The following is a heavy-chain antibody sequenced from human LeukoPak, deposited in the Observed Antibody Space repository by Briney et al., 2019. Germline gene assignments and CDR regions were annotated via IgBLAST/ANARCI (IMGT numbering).Heavy chain of an antibody. Sequence: PPEILSLTCTVSGGSISSYYWNWIRQPPGKGLEWIGYIYYSGSTNYNPSLKSRVTISVDTSKNQFSLKLSSVTAADTAVYYCAGRLWRRDGYNLSAFDIWGQGTMVTVSS. J-gene: IGHJ3*02. CDR2: IYYSGST. V-gene: IGHV4-59*01. CDR1: GGSISSYY. D-gene: IGHD5-24*01. CDR3: AGRLWRRDGYNLSAFDI.